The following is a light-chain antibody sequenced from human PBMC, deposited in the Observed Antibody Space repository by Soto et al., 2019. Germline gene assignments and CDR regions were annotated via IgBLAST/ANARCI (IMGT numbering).Light chain of an antibody. Sequence: QSVLTQPASVSGSPGQSITISCTGTSSDVGRYKYVSWYQHHPGKAPKLMIYDVNYRPSGVSNRFSGSKSGNTASLTISGLQAEDEADYYCSSYTTTTTLVFGGGTKVTVL. CDR1: SSDVGRYKY. CDR3: SSYTTTTTLV. CDR2: DVN. V-gene: IGLV2-14*03. J-gene: IGLJ2*01.